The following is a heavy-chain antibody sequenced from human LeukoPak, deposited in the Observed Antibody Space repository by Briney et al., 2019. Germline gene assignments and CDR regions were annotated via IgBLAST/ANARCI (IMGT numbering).Heavy chain of an antibody. CDR2: INHSGST. Sequence: SETLSLTCAVYGGSFSGYYWSWIRQPPGKGLEWIGEINHSGSTNYNPSLRSRVTISVDTSKNQFSLKLSSVTAADTAVYYCSWSGYSFDYWGQGTLVTVSS. J-gene: IGHJ4*02. V-gene: IGHV4-34*01. CDR1: GGSFSGYY. D-gene: IGHD3-3*01. CDR3: SWSGYSFDY.